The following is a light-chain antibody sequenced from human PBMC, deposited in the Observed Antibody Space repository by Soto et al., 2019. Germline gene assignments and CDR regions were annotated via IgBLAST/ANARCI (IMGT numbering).Light chain of an antibody. J-gene: IGLJ1*01. V-gene: IGLV2-8*01. CDR1: NSDIGAYNH. CDR2: EVG. Sequence: QSVLTQPPSASGPPGQSVTISCTGSNSDIGAYNHVSWYQQHPGKAPKLIIYEVGERPSGVPDRFSGSKSGNTASLTVSGLQAEDEADYYCCSYAGSKNFVFGTGTKVTVL. CDR3: CSYAGSKNFV.